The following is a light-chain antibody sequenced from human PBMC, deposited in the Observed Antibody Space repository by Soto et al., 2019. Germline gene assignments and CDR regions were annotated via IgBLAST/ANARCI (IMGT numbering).Light chain of an antibody. V-gene: IGKV3-20*01. Sequence: EIVLTQSPATLSLSPGKRATLSCSASQSVSSYSLAWYQKKPGQAPRLLIYGASSRAAGIPDRFSGSGSGTDFTLTISGLEPEDFAVYYCQQYGSSLTWTFGQGTKVDIK. CDR3: QQYGSSLTWT. CDR1: QSVSSYS. J-gene: IGKJ1*01. CDR2: GAS.